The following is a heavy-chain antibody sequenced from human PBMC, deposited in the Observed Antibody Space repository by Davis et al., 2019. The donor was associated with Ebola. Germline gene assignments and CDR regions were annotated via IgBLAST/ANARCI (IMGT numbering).Heavy chain of an antibody. CDR2: ISSSGSTT. D-gene: IGHD2-21*01. Sequence: GESLKISCEASGFTFSSYEMNWVRQAPGKGLEWVSYISSSGSTTYYADSVKGRFTISRDNSKNTLYLQMNSLRAEDTAVYYCAKGDCGGDCYSIAGFDYWGQGTLVTVSS. V-gene: IGHV3-48*03. J-gene: IGHJ4*02. CDR3: AKGDCGGDCYSIAGFDY. CDR1: GFTFSSYE.